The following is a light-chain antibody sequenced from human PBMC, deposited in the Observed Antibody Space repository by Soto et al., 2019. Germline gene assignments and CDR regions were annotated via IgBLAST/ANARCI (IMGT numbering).Light chain of an antibody. V-gene: IGKV1-9*01. CDR2: AAS. J-gene: IGKJ4*01. CDR1: QGISSY. Sequence: DIQLTQSPSFLSASVGDRVTITCRASQGISSYLAWYQQKPGKAPKLLIYAASTLQSGVPSRFSGSGSGTEFTLTISSLQPEDFATYYCQQYNTHPLTFGGGTKVDIK. CDR3: QQYNTHPLT.